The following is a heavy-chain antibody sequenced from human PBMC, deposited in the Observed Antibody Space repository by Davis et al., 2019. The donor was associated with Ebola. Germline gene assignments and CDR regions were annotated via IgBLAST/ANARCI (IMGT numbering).Heavy chain of an antibody. Sequence: MPSETLSLTCAVYGGSFSGYYWSWIRQPPGKGLEWIGEINHSGGTNYSPSLKSRVTVSVDTSKNHFSLKLSSVTAADTAVYYCARGWSLRDYYAMDVWGQGTLVTVSS. D-gene: IGHD2-8*02. J-gene: IGHJ6*02. CDR1: GGSFSGYY. CDR2: INHSGGT. CDR3: ARGWSLRDYYAMDV. V-gene: IGHV4-34*01.